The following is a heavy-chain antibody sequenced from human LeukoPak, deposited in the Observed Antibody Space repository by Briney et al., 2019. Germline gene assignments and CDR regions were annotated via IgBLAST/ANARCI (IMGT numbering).Heavy chain of an antibody. J-gene: IGHJ5*02. V-gene: IGHV3-23*01. CDR1: GFTFDDYA. CDR3: ARSRGISASPNWFDP. Sequence: GGSLRLSCAASGFTFDDYAMHWVRQAPGKGLEWVSAISGSGGSTYYADSVKGRFTISRDNSKNTLYLQMGSLRAEDMALYYCARSRGISASPNWFDPWGQGTLVTVSS. D-gene: IGHD6-13*01. CDR2: ISGSGGST.